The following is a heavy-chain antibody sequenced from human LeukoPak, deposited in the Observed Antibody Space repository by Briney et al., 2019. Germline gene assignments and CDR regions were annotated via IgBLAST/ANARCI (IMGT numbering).Heavy chain of an antibody. J-gene: IGHJ6*03. CDR2: IYRSGDT. D-gene: IGHD3-9*01. CDR1: GFTVNDNY. Sequence: PGGSLRLSCAASGFTVNDNYMSWVRHAPGKGLEGISVIYRSGDTYYADSVKGRFTVSRDNDQNTLYLQLNSLRPEDTAVYYCARDRVKSADILTGYPHYYYYFYMDVWGKGTVVTVSS. CDR3: ARDRVKSADILTGYPHYYYYFYMDV. V-gene: IGHV3-66*03.